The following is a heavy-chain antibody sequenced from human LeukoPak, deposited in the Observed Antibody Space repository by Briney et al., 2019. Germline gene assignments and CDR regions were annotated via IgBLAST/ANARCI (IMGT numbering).Heavy chain of an antibody. J-gene: IGHJ3*02. CDR1: GFTFSSYG. V-gene: IGHV3-30*02. CDR2: IRYDGSNK. CDR3: AKDWGSWNRVHDAFDI. Sequence: QTGGSLRLSCAASGFTFSSYGMHWVRQAPGKGLEWVAFIRYDGSNKYYADSVKGRFTISRDNSKNTLYLQMNSLRAEDTAVYYCAKDWGSWNRVHDAFDIWGQGTMVTVSS. D-gene: IGHD1/OR15-1a*01.